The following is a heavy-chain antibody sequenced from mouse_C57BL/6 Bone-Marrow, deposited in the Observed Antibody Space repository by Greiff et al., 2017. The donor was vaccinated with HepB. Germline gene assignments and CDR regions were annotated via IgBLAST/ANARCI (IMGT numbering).Heavy chain of an antibody. CDR2: ISDGGSYT. J-gene: IGHJ1*03. V-gene: IGHV5-4*01. D-gene: IGHD2-5*01. CDR1: GFTFSSYA. Sequence: EVQGVESGGGLVKPGGSLKLSCAASGFTFSSYAMSWVRQTPEKRLEWVATISDGGSYTYYPDNVKGRFTISRDNDKNNLYLQMSHLKSEDTAMYYCARYTIVTTHWYFDVWGTGTTVTVSS. CDR3: ARYTIVTTHWYFDV.